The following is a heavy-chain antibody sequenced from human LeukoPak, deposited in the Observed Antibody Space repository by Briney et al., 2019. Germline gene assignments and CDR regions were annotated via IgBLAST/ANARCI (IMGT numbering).Heavy chain of an antibody. CDR2: ISYDGSNK. Sequence: TGGSLRLSCAASGFTFSSYAMHWVRQAPGKGLEWVAVISYDGSNKYYADSVKGRFTISRDNSKNTLYLQMNSLRAEDTAVYYCARVRWGGLYYFDYWGQGTLVTVSS. V-gene: IGHV3-30*04. J-gene: IGHJ4*02. CDR3: ARVRWGGLYYFDY. D-gene: IGHD3-16*01. CDR1: GFTFSSYA.